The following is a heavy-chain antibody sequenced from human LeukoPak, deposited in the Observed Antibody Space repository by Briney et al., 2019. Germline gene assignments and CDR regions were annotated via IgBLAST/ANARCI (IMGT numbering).Heavy chain of an antibody. CDR1: GGSISSSSYH. V-gene: IGHV4-39*01. CDR3: ARCISMVRGVIRPPDH. CDR2: IYYSGSA. J-gene: IGHJ4*02. D-gene: IGHD3-10*01. Sequence: SETLSLTCSVSGGSISSSSYHWGWIRQSPGKGLEWIGSIYYSGSAYYNPSLKSRLTISVDTSKNQFSLKLSSVTAADTAVYYCARCISMVRGVIRPPDHWGQGTLVTVSS.